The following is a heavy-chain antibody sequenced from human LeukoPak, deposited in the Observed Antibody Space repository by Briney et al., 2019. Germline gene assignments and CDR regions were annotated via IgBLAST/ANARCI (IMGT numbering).Heavy chain of an antibody. CDR2: ISWNSGSI. V-gene: IGHV3-9*01. CDR1: GFTFDDYA. Sequence: GGSLLLFCSASGFTFDDYAMHWVRPAPGKGLEWVSGISWNSGSIGYADSVKGRFTISRDNAKNSLYPQMNSLRAEDTAVYYCAKEHDYGDFSETDYWGQGTLVTVSS. D-gene: IGHD4-17*01. J-gene: IGHJ4*02. CDR3: AKEHDYGDFSETDY.